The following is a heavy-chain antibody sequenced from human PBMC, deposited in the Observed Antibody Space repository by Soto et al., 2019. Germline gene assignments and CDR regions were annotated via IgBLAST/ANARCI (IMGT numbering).Heavy chain of an antibody. CDR3: AKEWGRPLDY. J-gene: IGHJ4*02. CDR2: ISNSGGNT. CDR1: GFTFSSYA. Sequence: EVQLLQSGGGLVQPGGSLRLSCAASGFTFSSYAISWVRQAPGKGLEWGSAISNSGGNTYYADSVMGRFTISRDNSKNTLLQQMNSLRAEDTAIYYCAKEWGRPLDYWGQGTLVTVSS. D-gene: IGHD7-27*01. V-gene: IGHV3-23*01.